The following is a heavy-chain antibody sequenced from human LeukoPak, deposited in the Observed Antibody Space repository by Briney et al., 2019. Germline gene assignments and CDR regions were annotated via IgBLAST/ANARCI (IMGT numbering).Heavy chain of an antibody. CDR3: ARYDSRGGHFDY. D-gene: IGHD3-22*01. CDR1: GGSISSYY. CDR2: IYYSGST. Sequence: SETLSLTCTVSGGSISSYYWSWIRQPPGKGLEWIGYIYYSGSTNYNPSLKSRVTISVDTSKNQFSLKLSSVTAADTAVYYCARYDSRGGHFDYWGQGTLATVSS. V-gene: IGHV4-59*01. J-gene: IGHJ4*02.